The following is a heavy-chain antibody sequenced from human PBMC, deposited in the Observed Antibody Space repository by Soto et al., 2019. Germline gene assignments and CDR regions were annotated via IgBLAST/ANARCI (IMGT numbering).Heavy chain of an antibody. V-gene: IGHV3-30-3*01. CDR3: AREKGDGSLFDY. CDR1: GFTFSSYA. CDR2: ISYDGSNK. Sequence: GGSLRLSCAASGFTFSSYAMHWVRQAPGKGLEWVAVISYDGSNKYYADSVKGRFTISRDNSKNTLYLQMNSLRAEDTAVYYCAREKGDGSLFDYWGQGTLVTVSS. D-gene: IGHD1-26*01. J-gene: IGHJ4*02.